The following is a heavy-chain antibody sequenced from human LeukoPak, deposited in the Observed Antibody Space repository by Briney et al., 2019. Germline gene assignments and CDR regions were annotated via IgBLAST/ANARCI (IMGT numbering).Heavy chain of an antibody. Sequence: GGSLRLSCAASGFTFSSYGMHWVRQAPGKGLEWVAVISYDGSNKYYADSVKGRFTISRDNSKNTLYLQMNSLRAEDTAVYYCAKDCGWFGELLSTYYYYGMDVWGQGTTVTVSS. V-gene: IGHV3-30*18. J-gene: IGHJ6*02. CDR1: GFTFSSYG. CDR2: ISYDGSNK. CDR3: AKDCGWFGELLSTYYYYGMDV. D-gene: IGHD3-10*01.